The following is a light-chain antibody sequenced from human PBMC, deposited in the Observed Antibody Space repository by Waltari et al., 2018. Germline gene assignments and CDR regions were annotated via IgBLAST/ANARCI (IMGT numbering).Light chain of an antibody. CDR3: QQGYSYPYS. V-gene: IGKV1-17*01. CDR2: RAS. CDR1: QGIGNN. Sequence: DIQMTQSPSSLSASVGDTVTITCQASQGIGNNLNWYTQKPGKAHKLMIYRASSLQSGIPSLFSGSGYGTEFTLTFNSLQPEDVATYYCQQGYSYPYSFGQGTKVEIK. J-gene: IGKJ2*03.